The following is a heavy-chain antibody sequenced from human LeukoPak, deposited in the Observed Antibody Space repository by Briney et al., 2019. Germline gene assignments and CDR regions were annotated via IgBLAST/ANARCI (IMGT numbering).Heavy chain of an antibody. J-gene: IGHJ4*02. V-gene: IGHV4-39*01. CDR3: ARHADCLGDCYRN. D-gene: IGHD2-21*01. CDR1: GASINSNYYS. CDR2: IAYSGST. Sequence: SETLSLTCTVSGASINSNYYSWGWIRQPPGKGLEWIGSIAYSGSTFYAPSLKSRVTISADTSKSQFSLKLTSVTAADTAVYYCARHADCLGDCYRNWGRGALVTVSS.